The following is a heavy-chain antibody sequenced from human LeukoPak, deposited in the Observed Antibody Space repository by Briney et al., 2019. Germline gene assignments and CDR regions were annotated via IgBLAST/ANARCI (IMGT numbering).Heavy chain of an antibody. CDR2: ISSNGGST. D-gene: IGHD5-18*01. J-gene: IGHJ4*02. CDR3: VKDPALGYSYGYFDY. Sequence: GGSLRISCSASGFTFSGYAMHWVRQDPGKGLEYVSAISSNGGSTYYANSVKGRFTISRDNSKNTLYLQMSSLRAEDTAVYYCVKDPALGYSYGYFDYWGQGTLVTVSS. V-gene: IGHV3-64D*06. CDR1: GFTFSGYA.